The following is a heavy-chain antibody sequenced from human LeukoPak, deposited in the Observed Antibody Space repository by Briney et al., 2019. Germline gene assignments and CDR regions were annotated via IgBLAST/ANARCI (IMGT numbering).Heavy chain of an antibody. CDR1: GFTFTFYE. Sequence: GGSLRLSCAASGFTFTFYEMNWVRQAPGKGLEWVSEINGSGGTTKYPDSVEGRFTISRDNSKNTLYLQMNSLRAEDTAVYYCAKRPAGYYTFDYWGQGTLVTVSS. J-gene: IGHJ4*02. CDR2: INGSGGTT. V-gene: IGHV3-23*01. D-gene: IGHD3/OR15-3a*01. CDR3: AKRPAGYYTFDY.